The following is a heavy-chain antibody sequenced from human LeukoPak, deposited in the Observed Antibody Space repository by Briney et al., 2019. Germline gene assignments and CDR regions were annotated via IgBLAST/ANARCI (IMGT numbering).Heavy chain of an antibody. CDR2: INHSGST. J-gene: IGHJ4*02. CDR1: GGSFSGYY. D-gene: IGHD3-22*01. Sequence: SETLSLTCAVYGGSFSGYYWSWIRQPPGKGLEWIGEINHSGSTNYNPSLKSRVTISVDTSKNQFSLKLSSVTAADTAVYYCARGYYYDSSGYYTDWGQGTLVTVSS. CDR3: ARGYYYDSSGYYTD. V-gene: IGHV4-34*01.